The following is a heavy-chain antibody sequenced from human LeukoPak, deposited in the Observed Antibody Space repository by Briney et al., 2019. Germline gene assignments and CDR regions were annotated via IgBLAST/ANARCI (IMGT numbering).Heavy chain of an antibody. J-gene: IGHJ3*02. Sequence: SETLSLTCTVSGGSISSYYWSWIRQPPGRGLEWIGYIYYTGSTNYNPSLKSRVTISVDTSTNQFSLKLSSVTAADTAVYYCARGSRGDGAAFDIWGQGTMVTVSS. D-gene: IGHD7-27*01. V-gene: IGHV4-59*01. CDR2: IYYTGST. CDR3: ARGSRGDGAAFDI. CDR1: GGSISSYY.